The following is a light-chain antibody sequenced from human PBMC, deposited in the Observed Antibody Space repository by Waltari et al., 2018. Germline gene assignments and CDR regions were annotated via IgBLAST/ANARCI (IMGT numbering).Light chain of an antibody. Sequence: QSALTQPASVSGSPGQSITISCPGTSSDIGYYNLVSWYQQDPGNAPKVIIYEVNKRPSGVSNRFSGSKSGNTASLTISGLQAEDEADYYCCSYIGDSAWVFGGGTKVTVL. J-gene: IGLJ3*02. CDR2: EVN. V-gene: IGLV2-23*02. CDR3: CSYIGDSAWV. CDR1: SSDIGYYNL.